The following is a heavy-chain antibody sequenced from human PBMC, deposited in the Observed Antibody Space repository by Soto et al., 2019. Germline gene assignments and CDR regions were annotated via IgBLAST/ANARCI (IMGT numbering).Heavy chain of an antibody. CDR3: AKAQDSGYCLRTEFDY. CDR1: GFTFSSYG. D-gene: IGHD5-12*01. CDR2: ISYDGSNK. V-gene: IGHV3-30*18. Sequence: QAQLVESGGGVVQPGRSLRLSCAAFGFTFSSYGVHWVRQAPGKGLEWVAVISYDGSNKYYGDSVKGRFTISRDDSKNTLYLQMSSLRAEDTAVYYCAKAQDSGYCLRTEFDYWGQGTLVTVSS. J-gene: IGHJ4*02.